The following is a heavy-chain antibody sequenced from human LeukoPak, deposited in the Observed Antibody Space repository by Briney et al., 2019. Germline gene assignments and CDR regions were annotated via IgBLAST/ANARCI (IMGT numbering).Heavy chain of an antibody. D-gene: IGHD3-10*01. CDR3: ARYGSGSYSDDHFQH. Sequence: PSETLSLTCTVSGGSISSYYWSWIRQPPGKGLEWIGYIYYSGSTKYKPSLKSRVTISVDTSKNQFSLKLTSVTAADTAVYYCARYGSGSYSDDHFQHWGQGTLVTVSS. CDR2: IYYSGST. J-gene: IGHJ1*01. CDR1: GGSISSYY. V-gene: IGHV4-59*08.